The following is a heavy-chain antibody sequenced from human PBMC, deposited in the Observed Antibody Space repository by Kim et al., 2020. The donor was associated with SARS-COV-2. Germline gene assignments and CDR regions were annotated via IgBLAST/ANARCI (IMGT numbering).Heavy chain of an antibody. D-gene: IGHD3-22*01. CDR3: ARYEVDSGYYARPDAFDI. Sequence: SVKGSCKASGGTFSSYAISWVRQAPGQGLEWMGGIIPIFGTANYAQKFQGRLTITSDESTSTAYMELSSLRSEDTAVYSCARYEVDSGYYARPDAFDIWGQVTMVTVSS. J-gene: IGHJ3*02. CDR1: GGTFSSYA. V-gene: IGHV1-69*13. CDR2: IIPIFGTA.